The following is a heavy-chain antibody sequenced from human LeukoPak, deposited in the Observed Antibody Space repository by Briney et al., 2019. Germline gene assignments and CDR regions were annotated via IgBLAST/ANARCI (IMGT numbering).Heavy chain of an antibody. CDR1: GFTFSSYS. D-gene: IGHD6-6*01. CDR2: ISGISSTI. V-gene: IGHV3-48*04. Sequence: GGSLRLSCAASGFTFSSYSMDWVRQAPGKGLEWVSYISGISSTIYYVDSVKGRFTISRDNAKNSLYLKMNSLRAEDTAVYYCARVAAARPGYWGQGTLVTVSS. CDR3: ARVAAARPGY. J-gene: IGHJ4*02.